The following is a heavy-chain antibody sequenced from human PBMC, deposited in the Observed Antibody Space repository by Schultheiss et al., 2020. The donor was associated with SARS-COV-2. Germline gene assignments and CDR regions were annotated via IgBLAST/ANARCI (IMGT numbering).Heavy chain of an antibody. CDR2: IYYSGST. V-gene: IGHV4-38-2*02. CDR1: SYSISRGYY. CDR3: ALAPGHYGSGSYGY. Sequence: SETLSLTCTVSSYSISRGYYWGWIRQPPGKGLEWIGSIYYSGSTYYNPSLKSRVTISVDTSKNQFSLKLSSVTAADTAVYYCALAPGHYGSGSYGYWGQGTLVTVSS. D-gene: IGHD3-10*01. J-gene: IGHJ4*02.